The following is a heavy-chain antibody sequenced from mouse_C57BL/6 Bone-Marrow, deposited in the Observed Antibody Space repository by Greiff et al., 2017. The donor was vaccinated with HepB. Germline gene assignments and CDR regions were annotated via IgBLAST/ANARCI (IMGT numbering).Heavy chain of an antibody. J-gene: IGHJ2*01. CDR2: IYPGSGST. D-gene: IGHD3-2*02. CDR3: ARWQLRPYYFDY. CDR1: GYTFTSYW. Sequence: VQLQQPGAELVKPGASVKMSCKASGYTFTSYWITWVKQRPGQGLEWIGDIYPGSGSTNYNETFKSKATLTVDTSSSTAYMQLSSLTSEDSAVYYCARWQLRPYYFDYWGQGTTLTVSS. V-gene: IGHV1-55*01.